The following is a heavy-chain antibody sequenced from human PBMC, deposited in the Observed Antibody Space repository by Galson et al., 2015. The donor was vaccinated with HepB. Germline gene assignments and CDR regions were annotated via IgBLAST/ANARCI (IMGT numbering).Heavy chain of an antibody. J-gene: IGHJ6*03. D-gene: IGHD6-25*01. CDR1: GFTFSSYG. CDR3: AKDREQRDLYYYYYMDV. CDR2: ISYDGSNK. Sequence: SLRLSCAASGFTFSSYGMHWVRQAPGKGLEWVAVISYDGSNKYYADSVKGRFTISRDNSKNTLYLQMNSLRAEDTAVYYCAKDREQRDLYYYYYMDVWGKGTTVTVSS. V-gene: IGHV3-30*18.